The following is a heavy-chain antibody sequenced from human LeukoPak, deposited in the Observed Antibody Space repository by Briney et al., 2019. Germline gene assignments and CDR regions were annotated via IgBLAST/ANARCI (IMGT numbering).Heavy chain of an antibody. V-gene: IGHV3-9*01. J-gene: IGHJ4*02. CDR2: ITWNSGSI. CDR3: AKSRDGYNYYFDY. CDR1: GFTFNDYA. Sequence: PGRSLRLSCAASGFTFNDYAIHWVRQAPGKGLEWVSGITWNSGSIGYADSVKGRFTISRDNAKNSLYLQMNSLRAEDTAFYYCAKSRDGYNYYFDYWGQGTLVTVSS. D-gene: IGHD5-24*01.